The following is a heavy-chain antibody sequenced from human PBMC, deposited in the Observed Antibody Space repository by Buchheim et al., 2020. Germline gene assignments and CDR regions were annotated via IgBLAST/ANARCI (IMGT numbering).Heavy chain of an antibody. V-gene: IGHV3-30-3*01. J-gene: IGHJ4*02. CDR2: ISYDGSNK. D-gene: IGHD2-2*01. Sequence: QVQLVESGGGVVQPGRSLRLSCAASGFTFSSYAMHWVRQAPGKGLEWVAVISYDGSNKYYADSVKGRFTIPRDNSKNTLYLQMNSLRAEDTAVYYCARVSGSTSCFDYWGQGTL. CDR3: ARVSGSTSCFDY. CDR1: GFTFSSYA.